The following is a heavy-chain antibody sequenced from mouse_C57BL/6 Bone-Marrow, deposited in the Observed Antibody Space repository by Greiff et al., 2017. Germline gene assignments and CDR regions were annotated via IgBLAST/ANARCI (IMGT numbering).Heavy chain of an antibody. Sequence: VQLQQPGAELVRPGSSVKMSCKASGYTFTSYWMHWVKQRPIQGLEWIGNIDPSDSETNYNQKFKDKATLTVDKSSSTAYMQLSSLTSEDSAVYYCARKGGPREAIDYWGQGTSVTVSS. CDR1: GYTFTSYW. J-gene: IGHJ4*01. V-gene: IGHV1-52*01. CDR2: IDPSDSET. CDR3: ARKGGPREAIDY.